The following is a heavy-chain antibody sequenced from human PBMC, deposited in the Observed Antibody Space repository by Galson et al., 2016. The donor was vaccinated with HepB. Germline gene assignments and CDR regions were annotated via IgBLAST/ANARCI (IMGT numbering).Heavy chain of an antibody. CDR3: ARLWTGDTSYDAFDI. J-gene: IGHJ3*02. CDR2: INAGNGNT. Sequence: SVKVSCKASGNSFSNYAMHWVRQAPGQSLEWMGWINAGNGNTKYSEKFHDRVTLTRETSARTAYMELSSLRSEDTAVYFCARLWTGDTSYDAFDIWGQGKMVTVPS. D-gene: IGHD3/OR15-3a*01. V-gene: IGHV1-3*01. CDR1: GNSFSNYA.